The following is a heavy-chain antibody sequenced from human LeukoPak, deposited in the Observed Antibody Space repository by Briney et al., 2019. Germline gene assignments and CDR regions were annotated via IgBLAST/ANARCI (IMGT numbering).Heavy chain of an antibody. Sequence: ASVKVSCKASGYTFTSYAMNWVRQAPGQGLEWMGWINTNTGNPTYAQGFTGRFVFSLDTSVSTAYLQISSLKAEDTAVYYCVREDRRSGYPHDYYYYGMDVWGQGTTVTVSS. CDR1: GYTFTSYA. CDR3: VREDRRSGYPHDYYYYGMDV. CDR2: INTNTGNP. D-gene: IGHD3-3*01. J-gene: IGHJ6*02. V-gene: IGHV7-4-1*02.